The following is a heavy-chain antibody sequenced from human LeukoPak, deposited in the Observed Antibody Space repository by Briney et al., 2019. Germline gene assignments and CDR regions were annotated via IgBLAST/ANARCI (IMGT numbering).Heavy chain of an antibody. CDR3: ATAPGYDFWSGYYN. CDR1: GGSISSYY. CDR2: INHSGST. J-gene: IGHJ1*01. V-gene: IGHV4-34*01. D-gene: IGHD3-3*01. Sequence: SETLSLTCTVSGGSISSYYWSWIRQPPGKGLEWIGEINHSGSTNYNPSLKSRVTISVDTSKNQFSLKLSSVTAADTAVYYCATAPGYDFWSGYYNWGQGTLVTVSS.